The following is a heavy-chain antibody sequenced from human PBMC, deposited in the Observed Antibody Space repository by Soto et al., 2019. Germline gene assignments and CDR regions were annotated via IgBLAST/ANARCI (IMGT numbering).Heavy chain of an antibody. D-gene: IGHD6-6*01. V-gene: IGHV4-59*08. CDR2: IYDSGST. CDR3: ASSSPFHY. J-gene: IGHJ4*02. Sequence: PSETLSLTCTVSGGSISSYYWSWIRQPPGKGLEWIGYIYDSGSTNYNPSLKSRVTISVDTSKNQFSLKLTSVTAADTGVYYCASSSPFHYWGPGILVTVSS. CDR1: GGSISSYY.